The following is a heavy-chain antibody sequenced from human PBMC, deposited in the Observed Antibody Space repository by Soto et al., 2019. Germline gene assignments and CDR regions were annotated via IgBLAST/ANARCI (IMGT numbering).Heavy chain of an antibody. CDR2: IDPSDSYI. D-gene: IGHD2-8*02. CDR1: GYSFNSYW. V-gene: IGHV5-10-1*01. CDR3: AGTRGQNCTGGNCYFGMDV. Sequence: EVQLVQSGAEVKKPGESLRISCKGSGYSFNSYWISWVRQMPGKGLEWMGRIDPSDSYINYNPSFQGHVNISADKFNSTAYLQESSLKASDHAMYYCAGTRGQNCTGGNCYFGMDVWGQGTTVTVSS. J-gene: IGHJ6*02.